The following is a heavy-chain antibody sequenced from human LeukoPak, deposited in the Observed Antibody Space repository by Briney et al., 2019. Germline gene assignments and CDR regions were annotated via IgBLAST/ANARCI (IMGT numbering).Heavy chain of an antibody. CDR3: ARGPDWFDP. J-gene: IGHJ5*02. CDR1: GGSISSGSYY. Sequence: SETLSLTCTVSGGSISSGSYYWSWSRQPAGKGLEWIGRIYTSGSTNYNPSLKSRVTISVDTSKNQFSLKLSSVTAADTAVYYCARGPDWFDPWRQGTLVTVSS. CDR2: IYTSGST. V-gene: IGHV4-61*02.